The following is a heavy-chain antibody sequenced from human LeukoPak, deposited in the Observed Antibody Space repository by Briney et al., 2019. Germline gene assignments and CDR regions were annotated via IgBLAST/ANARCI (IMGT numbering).Heavy chain of an antibody. CDR1: GYTFTSYD. Sequence: ASVKVSCKASGYTFTSYDINWVRQATGQGLEWMGWMNPNSGNTGYAQKFQGRVTMTRSTSISTAYMELSSLRSEDTAVYYCARRGYYYDSSGYYYVSWGQGTLVTVSS. CDR3: ARRGYYYDSSGYYYVS. V-gene: IGHV1-8*01. D-gene: IGHD3-22*01. CDR2: MNPNSGNT. J-gene: IGHJ4*02.